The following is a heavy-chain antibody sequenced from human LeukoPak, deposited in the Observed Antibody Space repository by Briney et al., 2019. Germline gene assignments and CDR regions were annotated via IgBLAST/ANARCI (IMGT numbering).Heavy chain of an antibody. CDR1: GRSISSNY. Sequence: PSETLSLTCTVSGRSISSNYWSWIRQPPGKGLEWIGYIYYSGYTNYNPSLKSRVTMSVDTSKNQFSLKLTSVTAADTAVYYCATLRYCSGGSCFPKYFQHWGQGTLVTVSS. CDR3: ATLRYCSGGSCFPKYFQH. D-gene: IGHD2-15*01. J-gene: IGHJ1*01. V-gene: IGHV4-59*08. CDR2: IYYSGYT.